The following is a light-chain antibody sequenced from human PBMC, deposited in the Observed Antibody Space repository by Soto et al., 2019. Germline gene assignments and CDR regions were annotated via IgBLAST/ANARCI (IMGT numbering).Light chain of an antibody. J-gene: IGKJ1*01. CDR2: AAS. CDR3: QQYGNSPWT. CDR1: QSVGSNY. Sequence: ETVLTQSPGTLSLSPGERATLSCRASQSVGSNYLAWYQQKPGQAPRVLIFAASSRAAGIPDRFSGSGSGSDFTLSISRLEPEDFAVYYCQQYGNSPWTFGQGTKVEIK. V-gene: IGKV3-20*01.